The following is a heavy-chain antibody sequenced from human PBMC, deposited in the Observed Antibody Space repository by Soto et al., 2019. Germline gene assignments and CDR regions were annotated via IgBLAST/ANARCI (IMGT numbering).Heavy chain of an antibody. D-gene: IGHD3-3*01. V-gene: IGHV3-33*01. CDR3: AREKRDFWSGSPDY. CDR1: GFTFSSYG. Sequence: SLRLSCAASGFTFSSYGMHWVRQAPGKGLEWVAVIWYDGSNKYYADSVKGRFTISGDNSKNTLYLQMNSLRAEDTAVYYCAREKRDFWSGSPDYWGQGTLVTSPQ. J-gene: IGHJ4*02. CDR2: IWYDGSNK.